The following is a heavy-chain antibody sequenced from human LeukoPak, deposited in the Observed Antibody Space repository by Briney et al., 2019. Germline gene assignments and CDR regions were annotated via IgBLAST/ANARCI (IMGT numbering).Heavy chain of an antibody. J-gene: IGHJ4*02. CDR1: GFTFCGYG. Sequence: SLRLSCAGSGFTFCGYGMHWVRQTPGKGLEWVAVISYDGSRAFYADSVKGRFTISRDNSKNTMSVQMDDLRAEDTAVYYCTRYNNDHFDYWGQGTLVTVSS. CDR3: TRYNNDHFDY. CDR2: ISYDGSRA. V-gene: IGHV3-33*01. D-gene: IGHD1-14*01.